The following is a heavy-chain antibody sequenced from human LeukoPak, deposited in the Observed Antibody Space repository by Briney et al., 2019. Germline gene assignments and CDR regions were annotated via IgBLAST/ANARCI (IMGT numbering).Heavy chain of an antibody. D-gene: IGHD6-19*01. CDR1: GGSISSGSDY. Sequence: PSQTLSLTCAVSGGSISSGSDYWSWIRQPAGKGLEWIGRIYTSGSTNYNPSLKSRVTISVDTSKNQFSLKLSSVTAADTAVYYCARAGSSGWTLDYYYMDVWGKGTTVTVSS. CDR2: IYTSGST. CDR3: ARAGSSGWTLDYYYMDV. J-gene: IGHJ6*03. V-gene: IGHV4-61*02.